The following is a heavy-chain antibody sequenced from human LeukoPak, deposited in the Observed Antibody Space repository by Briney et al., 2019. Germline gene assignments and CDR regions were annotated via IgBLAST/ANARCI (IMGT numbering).Heavy chain of an antibody. D-gene: IGHD3-22*01. CDR2: IYYTGST. V-gene: IGHV4-39*06. Sequence: SETLSLTCTVSSGSISSSTYCWGWIRQPPEKGLEWIGTIYYTGSTYYNPSLKSRVTISVDTSKNQFPLKLTSVTAADTAVYYCARGPFSYDSSGAFDIWGQGTMVTVSS. J-gene: IGHJ3*02. CDR3: ARGPFSYDSSGAFDI. CDR1: SGSISSSTYC.